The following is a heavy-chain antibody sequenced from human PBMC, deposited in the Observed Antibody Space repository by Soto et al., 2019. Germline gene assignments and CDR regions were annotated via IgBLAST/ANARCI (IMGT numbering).Heavy chain of an antibody. CDR3: ARASLGSYYDYYGMDV. CDR2: INPSGGST. V-gene: IGHV1-46*01. CDR1: GYTFTSYY. J-gene: IGHJ6*02. Sequence: GASVKVSCKASGYTFTSYYMHWVRQAPGQGLEWMGIINPSGGSTGYAQKFQGRVTMTRDTSTSTAYMELSSLRSEDTAVYYCARASLGSYYDYYGMDVWGQGTTVTVSS. D-gene: IGHD1-26*01.